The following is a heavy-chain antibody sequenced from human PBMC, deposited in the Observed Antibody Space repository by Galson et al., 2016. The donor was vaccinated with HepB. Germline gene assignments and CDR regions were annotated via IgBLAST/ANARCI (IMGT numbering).Heavy chain of an antibody. CDR1: EFPFSARGMA. CDR3: AHLGGVQLWFFDY. Sequence: PALVKPTQTLTLTCDFSEFPFSARGMAVAWIRQPPGKALEWLALVNSDDDKRYSPSLKDRLTISKDTSNEHVVLTVANVDPVDPATYYCAHLGGVQLWFFDYWGQGILVTVSS. V-gene: IGHV2-5*02. CDR2: VNSDDDK. J-gene: IGHJ4*02. D-gene: IGHD5-18*01.